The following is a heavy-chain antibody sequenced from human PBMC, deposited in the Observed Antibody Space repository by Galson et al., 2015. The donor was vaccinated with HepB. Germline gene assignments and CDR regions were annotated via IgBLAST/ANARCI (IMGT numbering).Heavy chain of an antibody. CDR2: IWYGGTNT. CDR3: AREGYYDVSGYPAVPFDN. J-gene: IGHJ4*02. Sequence: SLRLSCAASGFSFSSFGMHWVRRAPGKGLEWVAVIWYGGTNTEYADSVKGRFTISRDNSKNTLYLQMNSLRPDDTAVYYCAREGYYDVSGYPAVPFDNWGQGTLVTVSS. V-gene: IGHV3-33*01. D-gene: IGHD3-16*01. CDR1: GFSFSSFG.